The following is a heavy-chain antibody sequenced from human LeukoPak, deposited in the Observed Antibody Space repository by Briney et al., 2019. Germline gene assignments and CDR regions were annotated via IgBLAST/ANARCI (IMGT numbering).Heavy chain of an antibody. V-gene: IGHV3-21*01. CDR1: GFTFSSYS. D-gene: IGHD3-22*01. J-gene: IGHJ3*02. CDR2: ISSSSSYI. Sequence: PGGPLRLSCAASGFTFSSYSMNWVRQAPGKGLEWVSSISSSSSYIYYADSVKGRFTISRDNAKNSLYLQMNSLRAEDTAVYYCARDPPTNYYDSSGPSLDAFDIWGQGTMVTVSS. CDR3: ARDPPTNYYDSSGPSLDAFDI.